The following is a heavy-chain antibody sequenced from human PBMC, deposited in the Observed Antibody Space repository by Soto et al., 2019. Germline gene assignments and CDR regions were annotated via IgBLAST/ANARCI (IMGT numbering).Heavy chain of an antibody. CDR2: INNGGDNI. D-gene: IGHD2-2*01. J-gene: IGHJ4*02. CDR3: AKTFLARYCSSSICYDPADYFDY. Sequence: GGSLRLSCAASGFTFNNYAMSWVRQAPGKWLEWVSSINNGGDNIYYADSVKGRFTISRDNSKSTLYLQMNSLRAEDTAVYYCAKTFLARYCSSSICYDPADYFDYWGQGXLVTVSS. V-gene: IGHV3-23*01. CDR1: GFTFNNYA.